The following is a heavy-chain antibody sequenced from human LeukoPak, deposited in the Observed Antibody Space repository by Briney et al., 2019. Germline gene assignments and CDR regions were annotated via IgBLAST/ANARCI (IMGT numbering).Heavy chain of an antibody. D-gene: IGHD5-18*01. J-gene: IGHJ4*02. V-gene: IGHV4-34*01. CDR1: GGSFSGYY. Sequence: SETLSLTCAVYGGSFSGYYWSWIRQPPGKGLEWIGEINHSRSTNYNPSLKSRVTISVDTSKNQFSLKLNSVTAADTAVYYCARERAHSYGFDYWGQGTLVTVSS. CDR3: ARERAHSYGFDY. CDR2: INHSRST.